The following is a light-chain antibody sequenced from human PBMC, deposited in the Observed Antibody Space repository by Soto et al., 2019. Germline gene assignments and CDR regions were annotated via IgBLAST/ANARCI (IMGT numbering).Light chain of an antibody. V-gene: IGLV2-14*01. CDR1: SSDVGGYNY. CDR3: SSYTSISTLDV. CDR2: DVS. Sequence: QSALTQPASVSGSPGQSITISCTGTSSDVGGYNYVSWYQQHPGKAPKLIIYDVSDRPSGISNRFSGSKSGNTASLTISGLQAEDEADYYCSSYTSISTLDVFGTGTKVT. J-gene: IGLJ1*01.